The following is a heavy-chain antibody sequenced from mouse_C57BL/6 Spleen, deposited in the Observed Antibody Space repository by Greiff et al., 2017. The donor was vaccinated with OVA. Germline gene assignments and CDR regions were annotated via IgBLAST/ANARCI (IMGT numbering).Heavy chain of an antibody. J-gene: IGHJ4*01. CDR3: ARSGYYGSFYAMDY. CDR1: GYAFSSYW. V-gene: IGHV1-80*01. Sequence: QVQLKESGAELVKPGASVKISCKASGYAFSSYWMNWVKQRPGKGLEWIGQIYPGDGDTNYNGKFKGKATLTADKSSSTAYMQLSSLTSEDSAVYFCARSGYYGSFYAMDYWGQGTSVTVSS. CDR2: IYPGDGDT. D-gene: IGHD1-1*01.